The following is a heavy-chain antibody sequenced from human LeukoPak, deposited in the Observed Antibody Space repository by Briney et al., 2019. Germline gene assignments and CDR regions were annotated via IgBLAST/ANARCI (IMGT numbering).Heavy chain of an antibody. CDR1: GFTFSSYG. Sequence: GGSLRLSCAASGFTFSSYGMSWVRQAPGKGLEWVSVIYSGGSTYYADSVKGRFTISRDNSKNTLYLQMNSLRAEDTAVYYCARDFNYYGSGSTFDYWGQGTLVTVSS. D-gene: IGHD3-10*01. CDR2: IYSGGST. CDR3: ARDFNYYGSGSTFDY. J-gene: IGHJ4*02. V-gene: IGHV3-53*01.